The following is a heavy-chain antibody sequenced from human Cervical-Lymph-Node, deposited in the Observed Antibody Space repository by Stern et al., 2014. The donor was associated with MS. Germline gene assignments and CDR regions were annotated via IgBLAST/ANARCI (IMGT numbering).Heavy chain of an antibody. J-gene: IGHJ4*02. D-gene: IGHD6-19*01. CDR1: GFTFSSYG. V-gene: IGHV3-33*01. Sequence: VQLVESGGGVVQPGRSLRLSCAASGFTFSSYGMHWVRQAPGKGLEWVAVIWYDGSNKYYADSVKGRFTISRDNSKNTLYLQMNSLRAEDTAVYYCAREGRAGSGKLPRHYPMDYWGQGTLVTVSS. CDR3: AREGRAGSGKLPRHYPMDY. CDR2: IWYDGSNK.